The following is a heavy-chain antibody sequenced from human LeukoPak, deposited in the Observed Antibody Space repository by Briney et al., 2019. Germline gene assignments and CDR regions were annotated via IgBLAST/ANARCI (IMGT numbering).Heavy chain of an antibody. CDR2: IYSGGST. J-gene: IGHJ6*03. Sequence: PGGSLRLSCAASGFTVSSNYMSWVRQAPGKGLEWVSVIYSGGSTYYADSVKGRFTISRDNSKSTLYLQMNSLRAEDTAVYYCARNPLYYYYYYYMDVWGKGTTVTVSS. V-gene: IGHV3-53*05. CDR1: GFTVSSNY. CDR3: ARNPLYYYYYYYMDV.